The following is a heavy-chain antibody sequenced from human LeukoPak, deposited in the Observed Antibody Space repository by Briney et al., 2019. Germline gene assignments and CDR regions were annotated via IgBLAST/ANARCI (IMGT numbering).Heavy chain of an antibody. CDR2: IYPGDSNT. V-gene: IGHV5-51*01. J-gene: IGHJ4*02. D-gene: IGHD5-12*01. CDR1: GYSFISYW. Sequence: GESLKISCKGSGYSFISYWIGWVRQMPGKGLEWMGIIYPGDSNTRYSPSFQGQVTISAGKSVSTAYLQWSSLKASDTAMYYCARGRGYSGYDSDFWGQGTLVTVSS. CDR3: ARGRGYSGYDSDF.